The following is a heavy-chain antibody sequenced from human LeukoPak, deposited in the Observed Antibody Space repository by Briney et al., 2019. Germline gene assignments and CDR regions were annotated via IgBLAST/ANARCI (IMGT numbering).Heavy chain of an antibody. D-gene: IGHD3-10*01. V-gene: IGHV3-23*01. CDR3: AKRVRYGSGNYHFDH. CDR2: IIDGGSSI. Sequence: PGGSLRLSCAASEFTFSTYGMSWVRQAPGKGLEWVSAIIDGGSSIYYADSVKGRFTISRDNSKNTLYLQMNSLTAEDTAVYYCAKRVRYGSGNYHFDHWGQGTLVTVSS. J-gene: IGHJ4*02. CDR1: EFTFSTYG.